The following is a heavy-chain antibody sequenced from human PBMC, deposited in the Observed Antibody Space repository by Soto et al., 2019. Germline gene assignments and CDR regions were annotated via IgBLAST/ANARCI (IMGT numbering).Heavy chain of an antibody. CDR2: IYYSGST. J-gene: IGHJ4*02. Sequence: SETLSLTCTVSGGSISSYYWSWIRQPPGKGLEWIGYIYYSGSTYYNPSLKSRVTISVHTSKNQFSLELSSVTAADTAVYYCARGLITGSHYSGGWYYFDSWGQGTQVTVSS. CDR3: ARGLITGSHYSGGWYYFDS. D-gene: IGHD6-19*01. CDR1: GGSISSYY. V-gene: IGHV4-59*12.